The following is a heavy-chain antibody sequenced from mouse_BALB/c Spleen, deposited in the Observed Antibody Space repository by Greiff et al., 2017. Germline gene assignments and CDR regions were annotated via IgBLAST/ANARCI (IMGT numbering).Heavy chain of an antibody. CDR3: NALITTNWYFDV. CDR1: GFNIKDYY. D-gene: IGHD1-1*01. CDR2: IDPENGDT. V-gene: IGHV14-4*02. J-gene: IGHJ1*01. Sequence: EVKLMESGAELVRSGASVKLSCTASGFNIKDYYMHWVKQRPEQGLEWIGWIDPENGDTEYAPKFQGKATMTADTSSNTAYLQLSSLTSEDTAVYYCNALITTNWYFDVWGAGTTVTVSS.